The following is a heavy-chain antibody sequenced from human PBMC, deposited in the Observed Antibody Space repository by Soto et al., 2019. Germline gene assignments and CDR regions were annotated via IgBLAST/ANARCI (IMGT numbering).Heavy chain of an antibody. CDR2: IRSKANSYAT. Sequence: EVQLVESGGGLVQPGGSLKLSCAASGFTFSGSAMHWVRQASGKGLEWVGRIRSKANSYATAYAASVKGRFTISRDDSQNTLFLQMNSLQTEDTAVYYCMTHADINGRGHWGQGTLVTVAP. CDR3: MTHADINGRGH. J-gene: IGHJ4*02. CDR1: GFTFSGSA. V-gene: IGHV3-73*02. D-gene: IGHD2-8*01.